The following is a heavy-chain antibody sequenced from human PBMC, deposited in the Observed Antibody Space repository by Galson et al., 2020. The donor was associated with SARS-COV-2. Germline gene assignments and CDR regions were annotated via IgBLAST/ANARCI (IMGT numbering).Heavy chain of an antibody. J-gene: IGHJ2*01. CDR1: GGSISSYY. V-gene: IGHV4-59*08. Sequence: SETLSLTCTVSGGSISSYYWSWIRQPPGKGLEWIGYIYYSGSTNYNPSLKSRVTISVDTSKNQFSLKLSSVTAADTAVYYCARHVRYCSSTSCYNDWYFDLWGRGTLVTVSS. CDR3: ARHVRYCSSTSCYNDWYFDL. CDR2: IYYSGST. D-gene: IGHD2-2*02.